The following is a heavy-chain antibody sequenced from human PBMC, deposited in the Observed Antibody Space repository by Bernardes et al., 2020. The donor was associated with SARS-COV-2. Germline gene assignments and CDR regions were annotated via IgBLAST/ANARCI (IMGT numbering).Heavy chain of an antibody. J-gene: IGHJ4*02. D-gene: IGHD3-3*01. CDR3: ARDGDDFWSGYKAFDY. CDR2: IKQDGSEK. CDR1: GFTFSSYW. V-gene: IGHV3-7*01. Sequence: GGSLRLSCAASGFTFSSYWMSWVRQAPGKGLEWVANIKQDGSEKYYMDSVKGRFTISRDNAKNSLYLQMNSLRAEDTAVYYCARDGDDFWSGYKAFDYWGQGTLVTVSS.